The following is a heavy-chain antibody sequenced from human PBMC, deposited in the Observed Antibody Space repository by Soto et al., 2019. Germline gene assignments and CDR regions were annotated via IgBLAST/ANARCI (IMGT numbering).Heavy chain of an antibody. V-gene: IGHV3-64D*06. CDR3: VKGLRGRFLEWLSDYYGMDV. J-gene: IGHJ6*02. D-gene: IGHD3-3*01. CDR1: GFTFSSYA. Sequence: EVQLVESGGGLVQPGGSLRLSCSASGFTFSSYAMHWVRQAPGKGLEYVSAISSNGGSTYYADSVKGRFAISRDNSKNTLYLQMSSLRAEDTAVYYCVKGLRGRFLEWLSDYYGMDVWGQGTTVTVSS. CDR2: ISSNGGST.